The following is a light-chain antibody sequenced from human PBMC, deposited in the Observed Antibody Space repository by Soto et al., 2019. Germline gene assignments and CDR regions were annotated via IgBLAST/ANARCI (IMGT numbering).Light chain of an antibody. V-gene: IGKV2-28*01. CDR2: LGS. CDR1: QSLLFRNGYHY. CDR3: MQALQTPRT. J-gene: IGKJ1*01. Sequence: DIVMTQSPLSLSVTPGEPASISCRSSQSLLFRNGYHYLDWYLQKPGQSPQLLISLGSNRASGVSDRFSGSGSGTDFTLKISRVEAVDVGVYFCMQALQTPRTFGQGTKVEIK.